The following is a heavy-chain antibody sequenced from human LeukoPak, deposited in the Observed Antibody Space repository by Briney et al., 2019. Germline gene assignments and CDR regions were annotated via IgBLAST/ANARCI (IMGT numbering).Heavy chain of an antibody. Sequence: GRSLRLSCAASGFTFSSYGMHWVRQAPGKGLEWVSSISSRGDSKYYADSVKGRFTISRDNAKNSVYLQMNSLTAEDTAVYYCARAVEYNILTGYGNLYWGQGTLVTVSS. D-gene: IGHD3-9*01. CDR2: ISSRGDSK. V-gene: IGHV3-21*01. J-gene: IGHJ4*02. CDR1: GFTFSSYG. CDR3: ARAVEYNILTGYGNLY.